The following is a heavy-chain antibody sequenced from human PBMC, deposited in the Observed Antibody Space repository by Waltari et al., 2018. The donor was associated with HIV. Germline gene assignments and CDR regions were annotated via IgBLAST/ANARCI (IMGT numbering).Heavy chain of an antibody. D-gene: IGHD3-22*01. CDR3: ARDTGSSGSFDY. CDR2: IYHSGST. J-gene: IGHJ4*02. CDR1: GGSISSSNW. Sequence: QVQLQESGPGLVKPSGTLSLTCAVSGGSISSSNWWSWARQPPGKGLEWIGGIYHSGSTNYNPALKRRVTISVDKSKNQFSLKLSSVTAADTAVYYCARDTGSSGSFDYWGQGTLVTVSS. V-gene: IGHV4-4*02.